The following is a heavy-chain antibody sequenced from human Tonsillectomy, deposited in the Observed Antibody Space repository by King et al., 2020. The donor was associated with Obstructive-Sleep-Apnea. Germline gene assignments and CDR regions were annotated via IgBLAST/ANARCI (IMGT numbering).Heavy chain of an antibody. CDR2: ISSTRGTI. V-gene: IGHV3-48*04. Sequence: EVQLVESGGGLIQPGESLRLSCAASGFTFSSYSMNWVRQAPGKGLEWLSYISSTRGTIYYADSVKGRFTISRDNAKNSLYLQMNSLRAEDTALYYCARSLTALSWFDSWGPGTPVSVSS. CDR3: ARSLTALSWFDS. D-gene: IGHD2-21*02. J-gene: IGHJ5*01. CDR1: GFTFSSYS.